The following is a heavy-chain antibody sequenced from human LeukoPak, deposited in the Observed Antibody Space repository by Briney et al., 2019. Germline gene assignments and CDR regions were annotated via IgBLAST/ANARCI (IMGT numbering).Heavy chain of an antibody. Sequence: SETLSLTCAVYGGSFSGYYWSWIRQPPGKGLEWIGEINHSGSTYYNPSLKSRVTISVDTSKNQFSLKLSSVTAADTAVYYCARGQLIAARPAFWFDPWGQGTLVTVSS. CDR1: GGSFSGYY. CDR2: INHSGST. V-gene: IGHV4-34*01. CDR3: ARGQLIAARPAFWFDP. D-gene: IGHD6-6*01. J-gene: IGHJ5*02.